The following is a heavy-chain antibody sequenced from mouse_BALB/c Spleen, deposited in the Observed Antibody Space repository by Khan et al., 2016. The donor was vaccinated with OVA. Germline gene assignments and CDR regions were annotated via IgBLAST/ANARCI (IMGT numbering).Heavy chain of an antibody. D-gene: IGHD1-1*01. V-gene: IGHV1S41*01. J-gene: IGHJ4*01. Sequence: DLVKPGASVKLSCKASGYTFTSYWINWIKQRPGQGREWIGRIGPGSGSTSYNEMFTGKATLTVDPTSRTAYIQLSSLSSEDSAVSFCARSKSYSSSHYAMDDWVQGTTVTGSS. CDR2: IGPGSGST. CDR3: ARSKSYSSSHYAMDD. CDR1: GYTFTSYW.